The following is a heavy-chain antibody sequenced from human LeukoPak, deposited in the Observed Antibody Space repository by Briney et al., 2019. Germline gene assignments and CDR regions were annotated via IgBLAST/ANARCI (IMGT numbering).Heavy chain of an antibody. V-gene: IGHV4-39*07. CDR3: ARATTAMVPFDY. J-gene: IGHJ4*02. CDR2: IYYSGST. Sequence: PSETLSLTCTVSGGSISSSSYYWGWIRQPPGKGLEWIGSIYYSGSTYYNPSLKSRVTISVDTSKNQFSLKLSSVTAADTAVYYCARATTAMVPFDYWGQGTLVTVSS. D-gene: IGHD5-18*01. CDR1: GGSISSSSYY.